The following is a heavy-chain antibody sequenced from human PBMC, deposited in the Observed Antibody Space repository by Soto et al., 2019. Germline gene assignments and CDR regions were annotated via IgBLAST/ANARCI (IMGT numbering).Heavy chain of an antibody. D-gene: IGHD6-13*01. J-gene: IGHJ6*02. CDR3: AKVSAAAGSYYYYGMDV. CDR1: GFTFSSYA. Sequence: PGGSLRLSCAASGFTFSSYAMSWVRQAPGKGLEWVSAISGSGGSTYYADSVKGRFTISRDNSKNTLYLQMNSLRAEDTAVYYCAKVSAAAGSYYYYGMDVWGQGTTVTVSS. CDR2: ISGSGGST. V-gene: IGHV3-23*01.